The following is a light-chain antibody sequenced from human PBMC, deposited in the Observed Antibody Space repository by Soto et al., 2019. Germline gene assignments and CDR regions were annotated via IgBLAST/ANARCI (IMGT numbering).Light chain of an antibody. V-gene: IGKV3D-20*01. J-gene: IGKJ1*01. CDR2: DVS. Sequence: EIVLTQSPATLSLSPGERVTLSCGASQSITANFLAWYQQKPGLAPRLLIYDVSRRATGIPDRFSGSGSGTDFTLTISGLEPEDFAVYYCQHYGSSLWTFGQGTRVEIK. CDR1: QSITANF. CDR3: QHYGSSLWT.